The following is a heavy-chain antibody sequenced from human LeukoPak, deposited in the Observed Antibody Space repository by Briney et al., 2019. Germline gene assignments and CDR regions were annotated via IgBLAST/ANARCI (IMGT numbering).Heavy chain of an antibody. D-gene: IGHD6-13*01. Sequence: SETLSLTCTVSGGSISSYYWSWIRQPPGKGLEWIGYIYYSGSTNYNPSLKSRVTISVDTSKNQFSLKLSSVTAADTPVYYCARLVVSSWYHEVLLGRDYWGQGTLATVSS. CDR2: IYYSGST. CDR3: ARLVVSSWYHEVLLGRDY. CDR1: GGSISSYY. J-gene: IGHJ4*02. V-gene: IGHV4-59*08.